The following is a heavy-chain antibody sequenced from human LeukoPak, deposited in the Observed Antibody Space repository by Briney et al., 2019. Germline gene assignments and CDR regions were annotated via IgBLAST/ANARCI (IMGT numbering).Heavy chain of an antibody. CDR2: ISYDGSKD. Sequence: PGGSLRRSCAASGFTFRSSNMHWVRQAPGKGLEWVAVISYDGSKDYYVDSVEGRFTISRDNSKNTLYLQMNSLGPEDTAVYYCAKGYDILTDWGQGSRLTVSS. CDR1: GFTFRSSN. CDR3: AKGYDILTD. D-gene: IGHD3-9*01. V-gene: IGHV3-30*18. J-gene: IGHJ4*02.